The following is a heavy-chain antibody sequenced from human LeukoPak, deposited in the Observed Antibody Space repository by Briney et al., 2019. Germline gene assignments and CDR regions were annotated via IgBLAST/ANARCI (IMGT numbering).Heavy chain of an antibody. CDR3: AKVWAGADAFDI. D-gene: IGHD2-8*01. CDR2: IYSGGST. J-gene: IGHJ3*02. CDR1: GFTVSSNY. Sequence: GGSLRLSCAASGFTVSSNYMSWVRQAPGKGLEWVSVIYSGGSTYYADSVKGRFTISRDNSKNTLYLQMNSLRAEDTAVYYCAKVWAGADAFDIWGQGTMVTVSS. V-gene: IGHV3-66*02.